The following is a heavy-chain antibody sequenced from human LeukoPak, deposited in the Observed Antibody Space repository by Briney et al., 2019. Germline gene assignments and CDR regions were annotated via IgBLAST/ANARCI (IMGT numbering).Heavy chain of an antibody. CDR1: GYTFTSYD. V-gene: IGHV1-2*02. CDR3: ARDLQRGVIDY. D-gene: IGHD3-10*01. CDR2: INPNSGGT. J-gene: IGHJ4*02. Sequence: ASVKVSCKASGYTFTSYDINWVRQATGQGLEWMGWINPNSGGTNYAQKFQGRVTMTRDTSISTAYMELSRLRSDDTAVYYCARDLQRGVIDYWGQGTLVTVSS.